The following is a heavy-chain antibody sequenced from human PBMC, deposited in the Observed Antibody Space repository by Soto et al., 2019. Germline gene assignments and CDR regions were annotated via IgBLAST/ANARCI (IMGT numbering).Heavy chain of an antibody. CDR3: ARPPIVGATHEFDF. J-gene: IGHJ4*02. CDR2: ISRSSSYI. V-gene: IGHV3-21*01. D-gene: IGHD1-26*01. Sequence: GGSLRLSCAASGFTFSSYSMTWVRQAPGKGLEWVSSISRSSSYIYYADSVLGRFTISRDNAKNSLYLQMNSLRAEDTAVYFCARPPIVGATHEFDFWCQGTLVTVSS. CDR1: GFTFSSYS.